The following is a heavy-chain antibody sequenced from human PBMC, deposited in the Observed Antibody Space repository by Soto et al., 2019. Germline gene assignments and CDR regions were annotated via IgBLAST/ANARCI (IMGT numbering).Heavy chain of an antibody. CDR2: FYYSGNT. CDR3: ARTVLGPDLLADSFVDYYYYMDV. CDR1: GGSIRSGGYY. V-gene: IGHV4-31*03. Sequence: SETLSLTCTVSGGSIRSGGYYWSWIRQHPGKGLEWIGYFYYSGNTYYNPSLKSRLTISGDTSKNQFSLNLSSVTAADTAVYYCARTVLGPDLLADSFVDYYYYMDVWGRGTTVTVSS. J-gene: IGHJ6*03. D-gene: IGHD3-9*01.